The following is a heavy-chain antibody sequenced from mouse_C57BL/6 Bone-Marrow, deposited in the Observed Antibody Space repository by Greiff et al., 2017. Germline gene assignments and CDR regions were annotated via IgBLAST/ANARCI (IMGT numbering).Heavy chain of an antibody. Sequence: QVQLQQPGAELVRPGTSVKLSCKASGYTFTSYWMHWVKQRPGQGLEWIGVIDPSDSYTNYNQKFKGKATLTVDTSSSTAYMQLSSLTSEDSAVYFCARSQDGGGYYFDYWGQGTTLTVSS. D-gene: IGHD3-2*02. CDR1: GYTFTSYW. CDR3: ARSQDGGGYYFDY. V-gene: IGHV1-59*01. J-gene: IGHJ2*01. CDR2: IDPSDSYT.